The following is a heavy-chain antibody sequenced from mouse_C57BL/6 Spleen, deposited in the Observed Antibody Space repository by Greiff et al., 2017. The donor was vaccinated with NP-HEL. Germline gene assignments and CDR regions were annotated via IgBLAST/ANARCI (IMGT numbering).Heavy chain of an antibody. D-gene: IGHD2-3*01. Sequence: EVQLMESGGGLVQPGGSMKLSCAASGFTFSDAWMDWVRQSPEKGLEWVAEIRHIANNHATYYAVSLQGQFTISRDDAKSSVYLQMNSLRAEDTGIYYCTSWDGYLFAYWGQGTLVTVSA. CDR3: TSWDGYLFAY. V-gene: IGHV6-6*01. CDR1: GFTFSDAW. CDR2: IRHIANNHAT. J-gene: IGHJ3*01.